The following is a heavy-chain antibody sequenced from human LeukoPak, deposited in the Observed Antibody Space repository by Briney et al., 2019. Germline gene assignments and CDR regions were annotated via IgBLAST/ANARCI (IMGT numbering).Heavy chain of an antibody. Sequence: ASVTVSYTASGYTFTSYGISWVRQAPGQGLEWMGWISAYNGNTNYAQKLQGRVTMTTDTSTSTAYMELRSLRSDDTAVYYCARDICSGGSCPPVWFDPWGQGTPVTVSA. CDR3: ARDICSGGSCPPVWFDP. J-gene: IGHJ5*02. CDR2: ISAYNGNT. V-gene: IGHV1-18*01. D-gene: IGHD2-15*01. CDR1: GYTFTSYG.